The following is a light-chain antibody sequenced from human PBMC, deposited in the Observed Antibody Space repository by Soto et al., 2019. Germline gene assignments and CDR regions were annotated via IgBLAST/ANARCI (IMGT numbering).Light chain of an antibody. CDR1: QSISSF. Sequence: DIQMTQSPSSLSVFVGDRVSITCRASQSISSFLSWYQQKPGKAPKLLIYASFNLQSGVPSRFRGSGSGTDFALTISSLQPEDFANYYCRQSYSTPYTVGQGTKLEIK. V-gene: IGKV1-39*01. CDR2: ASF. CDR3: RQSYSTPYT. J-gene: IGKJ2*01.